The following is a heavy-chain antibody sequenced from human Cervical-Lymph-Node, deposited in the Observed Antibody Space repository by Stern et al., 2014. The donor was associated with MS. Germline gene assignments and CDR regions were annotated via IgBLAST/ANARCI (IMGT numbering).Heavy chain of an antibody. J-gene: IGHJ4*02. CDR1: GYTFTNYG. D-gene: IGHD1-26*01. Sequence: QVQLVQSGAEVKKPGASVKVSCKPTGYTFTNYGISWVRQAPGQGLEWMVLISTYNGRTNYAQKLQCRLTMTRDTSTSTAYMDLRSLTSDDTAVYYCARRSGSYSFDYWGQGTLVTVSS. CDR2: ISTYNGRT. V-gene: IGHV1-18*01. CDR3: ARRSGSYSFDY.